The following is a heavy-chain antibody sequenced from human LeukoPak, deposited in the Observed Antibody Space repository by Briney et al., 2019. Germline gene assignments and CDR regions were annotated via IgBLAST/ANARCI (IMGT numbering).Heavy chain of an antibody. CDR2: ISSSGSTI. J-gene: IGHJ4*02. Sequence: PGGSLRLSCAASGFTFSDYYMSWIRQAPGKGLEWVSYISSSGSTIYYADSVKGRFTISGDNAKNSLYLQMNSLRPEDTAVYYCAGGESEYSSSGDFAYWGQGTLVTVSS. V-gene: IGHV3-11*04. CDR3: AGGESEYSSSGDFAY. CDR1: GFTFSDYY. D-gene: IGHD6-6*01.